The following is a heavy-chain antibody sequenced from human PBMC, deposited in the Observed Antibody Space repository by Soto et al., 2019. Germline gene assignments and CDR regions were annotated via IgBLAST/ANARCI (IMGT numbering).Heavy chain of an antibody. V-gene: IGHV3-33*01. D-gene: IGHD3-22*01. CDR3: ARATYYYDSSGYYRKDDAFDI. CDR1: GFTFSSYG. J-gene: IGHJ3*02. CDR2: IWYDGSNK. Sequence: GGSLRLSCAASGFTFSSYGMHWVRQAPGKGLEWVAVIWYDGSNKYYADSVKGRFTISRDNSKNTLYLQMNSLRAEDTAVYYCARATYYYDSSGYYRKDDAFDIWGQGTMVTVSS.